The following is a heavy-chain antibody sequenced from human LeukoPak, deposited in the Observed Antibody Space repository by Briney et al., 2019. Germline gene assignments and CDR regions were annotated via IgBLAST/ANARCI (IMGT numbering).Heavy chain of an antibody. CDR1: GFTFSSYS. D-gene: IGHD3-9*01. Sequence: GGSLRLSCAASGFTFSSYSMNWVRQAPGKGLEWVSSISSSSSYIYYADSVKGRFTISRDNAKNSLYLQMNSLRAEDTAVYYCARTYYDILTDSEAFDIWGQGTMVTVSS. J-gene: IGHJ3*02. CDR3: ARTYYDILTDSEAFDI. V-gene: IGHV3-21*01. CDR2: ISSSSSYI.